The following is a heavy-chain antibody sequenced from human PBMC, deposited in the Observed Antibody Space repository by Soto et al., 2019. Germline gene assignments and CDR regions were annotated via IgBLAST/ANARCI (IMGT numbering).Heavy chain of an antibody. CDR3: ARTWLAGGTPADAFDS. Sequence: PSETLSLTCAVSASSISSAYFWGWIRQPPGKGLEWIATIFHTVGIYYNPSLKSRVTISVDTSNNQFSLRLNSVTAADTALYFCARTWLAGGTPADAFDSWGNGTMV. CDR1: ASSISSAYF. D-gene: IGHD2-15*01. J-gene: IGHJ3*02. V-gene: IGHV4-38-2*01. CDR2: IFHTVGI.